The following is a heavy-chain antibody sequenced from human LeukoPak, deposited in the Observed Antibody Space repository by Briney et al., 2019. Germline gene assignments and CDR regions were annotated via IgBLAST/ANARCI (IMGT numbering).Heavy chain of an antibody. CDR2: IVHDGSNK. V-gene: IGHV3-30*18. CDR3: AKDWGTKFASGSSYLDS. Sequence: GGSLRLSCAASGFTFSTYGMHWVRQAPGKGLEWVAVIVHDGSNKYYADSVKGRFTISRDNSKNALYLQMNGLRPEDTAVYFCAKDWGTKFASGSSYLDSWGQGTLVTVSS. CDR1: GFTFSTYG. D-gene: IGHD3-10*01. J-gene: IGHJ4*02.